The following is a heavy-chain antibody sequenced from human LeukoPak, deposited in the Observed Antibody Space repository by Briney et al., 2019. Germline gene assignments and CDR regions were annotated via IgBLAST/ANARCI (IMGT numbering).Heavy chain of an antibody. CDR3: ARSSVTTPGALGY. CDR2: IKKDGSEK. CDR1: GFTFSSYW. Sequence: GGSLRLSCAASGFTFSSYWMSWVRQAPGKGLEWVANIKKDGSEKYYVDSVKGRFTISRDNAKTSLYLQMNSLRAEDTAVYYCARSSVTTPGALGYWGQGTLVTVSS. V-gene: IGHV3-7*01. D-gene: IGHD4-17*01. J-gene: IGHJ4*02.